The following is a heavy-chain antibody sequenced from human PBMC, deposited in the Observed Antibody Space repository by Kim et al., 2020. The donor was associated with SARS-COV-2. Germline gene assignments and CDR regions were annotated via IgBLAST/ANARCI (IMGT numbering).Heavy chain of an antibody. Sequence: SETLSLTCAVYGGSFSGYYWSWIRQPPGKGLEWVGEINHIGSTNSNPSLKSRGTISVDTSKTQFSLKLSSVTAADTAVYYCARALDYYEADAFDIWGQRTTGTASS. J-gene: IGHJ3*02. CDR3: ARALDYYEADAFDI. CDR1: GGSFSGYY. D-gene: IGHD3-22*01. V-gene: IGHV4-34*01. CDR2: INHIGST.